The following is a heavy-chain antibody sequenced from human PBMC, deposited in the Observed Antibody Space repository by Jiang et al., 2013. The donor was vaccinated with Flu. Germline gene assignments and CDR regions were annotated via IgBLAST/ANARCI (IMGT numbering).Heavy chain of an antibody. CDR2: IYPGDSDT. J-gene: IGHJ4*02. D-gene: IGHD3-22*01. CDR3: ARLDGYDSGGASRQTLDY. Sequence: KKPGESLKISCKGSGYSFTSYWIGWVRQMPGKGLEWMGIIYPGDSDTRYSPSFQGQVTISADKSISTAYLQWSSLKASDTAMYYCARLDGYDSGGASRQTLDYWGQGTLVTVSS. V-gene: IGHV5-51*01. CDR1: GYSFTSYW.